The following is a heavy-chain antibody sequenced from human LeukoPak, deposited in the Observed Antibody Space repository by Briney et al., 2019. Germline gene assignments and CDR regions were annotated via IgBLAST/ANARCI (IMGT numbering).Heavy chain of an antibody. D-gene: IGHD6-6*01. J-gene: IGHJ4*02. V-gene: IGHV4-30-4*08. Sequence: SETLSLTCTVSGGSISSGDYYWSWIRQPPGKGLEWIGYIYYSGSTYYNPSLKSRVTISVDTSKNQFSLKLSSVTAADTAVYYCARTDSSSSPMDYWGQGTLVIVSS. CDR1: GGSISSGDYY. CDR2: IYYSGST. CDR3: ARTDSSSSPMDY.